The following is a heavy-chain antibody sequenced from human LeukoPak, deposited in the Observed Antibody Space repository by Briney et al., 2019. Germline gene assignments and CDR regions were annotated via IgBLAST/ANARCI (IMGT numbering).Heavy chain of an antibody. V-gene: IGHV3-48*04. CDR1: GFTLSRHW. CDR2: ISSSGSTI. J-gene: IGHJ6*02. CDR3: ARVEMYYYGPPGPMDV. D-gene: IGHD3-10*01. Sequence: GGSLRLSCAASGFTLSRHWMSWVRQAPGKGLEWVSYISSSGSTIYYADSVKGRFTISRDNAKNSLYLQMNSLRAEDTAVYYCARVEMYYYGPPGPMDVWGQGTTVTVSS.